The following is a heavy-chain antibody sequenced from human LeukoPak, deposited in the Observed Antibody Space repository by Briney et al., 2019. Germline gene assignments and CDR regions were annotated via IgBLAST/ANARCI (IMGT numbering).Heavy chain of an antibody. CDR2: ISGSGGST. CDR3: AKVATSGYSSPGGPFDY. V-gene: IGHV3-23*01. CDR1: GFTFSSYA. J-gene: IGHJ4*02. D-gene: IGHD6-13*01. Sequence: GGSLRLSRAASGFTFSSYAMSWVRQAPGKGLEWVSAISGSGGSTYYADSVKGRFTISRDNSKNTLYLQMNSLRAEDTAVYYCAKVATSGYSSPGGPFDYWGQGTLVTVSS.